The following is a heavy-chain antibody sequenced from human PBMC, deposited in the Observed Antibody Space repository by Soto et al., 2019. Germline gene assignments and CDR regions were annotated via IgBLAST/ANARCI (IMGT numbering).Heavy chain of an antibody. V-gene: IGHV3-15*01. J-gene: IGHJ4*02. CDR2: ITSRTYGATT. D-gene: IGHD1-26*01. CDR3: ATEAPTSKWDTGDFDH. CDR1: GFPFNNAW. Sequence: GGSLRLSCAGSGFPFNNAWMTWVRQAPGQGLEWIGRITSRTYGATTDYAAPVKGRFSISRDDSKNMVFLQLISLKTEDTAVYYCATEAPTSKWDTGDFDHWGQGTLGTVAS.